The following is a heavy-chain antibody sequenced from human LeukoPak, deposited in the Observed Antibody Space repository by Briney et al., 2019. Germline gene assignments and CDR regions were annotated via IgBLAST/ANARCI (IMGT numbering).Heavy chain of an antibody. V-gene: IGHV4-39*07. Sequence: SETLSLTCTVSGGSISSSSYYWGWIRQPPGKGLEWIGSIYYSGSTYYNPSLKSRVTISVDTSKNQFSLKLSSVTAADTAVYYCARDGNMRGIQSKEFKNWFDPWGQGTLVTVSS. CDR2: IYYSGST. J-gene: IGHJ5*02. CDR1: GGSISSSSYY. D-gene: IGHD1/OR15-1a*01. CDR3: ARDGNMRGIQSKEFKNWFDP.